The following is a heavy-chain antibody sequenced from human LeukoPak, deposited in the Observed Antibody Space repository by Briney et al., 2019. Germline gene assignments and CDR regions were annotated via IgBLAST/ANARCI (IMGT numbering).Heavy chain of an antibody. D-gene: IGHD5-12*01. CDR3: ARGWNSGYDFDY. Sequence: GGSLRLSCAASGFTVSSNYMSWVRQAPGKGLEWVSVIYSGGSTYYADSVKGRFTISRDNSKNTLYLQMNSLRAEDTAVYYCARGWNSGYDFDYWDQGTLVTVSS. CDR1: GFTVSSNY. V-gene: IGHV3-53*01. CDR2: IYSGGST. J-gene: IGHJ4*02.